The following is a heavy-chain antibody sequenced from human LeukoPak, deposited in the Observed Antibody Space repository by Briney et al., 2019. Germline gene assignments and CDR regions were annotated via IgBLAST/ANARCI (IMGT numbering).Heavy chain of an antibody. V-gene: IGHV4-59*01. CDR2: IYYSGST. D-gene: IGHD6-6*01. CDR1: GGSISSYY. J-gene: IGHJ4*02. CDR3: ARTVDSSSSAAPYDY. Sequence: SETLSLTCTVSGGSISSYYWSWIRQPPGKGLEWIGYIYYSGSTNYNPSLKSRVTISVDTSKNQFPLKLSSVTAADTAVYYCARTVDSSSSAAPYDYWGQGTLVTVSS.